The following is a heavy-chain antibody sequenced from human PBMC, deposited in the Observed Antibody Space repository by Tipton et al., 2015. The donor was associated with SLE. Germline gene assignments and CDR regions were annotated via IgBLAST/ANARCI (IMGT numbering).Heavy chain of an antibody. V-gene: IGHV3-30-3*01. CDR2: ISYDGSNK. Sequence: SLRLSCAASGFTFSRYAMHWVRQAPGKGLEWVAVISYDGSNKYYADSVKGRFTISRDNSKNTLYLQMNSLRAEDTAVYYCACLSSGYYWWGQGTLVTVSS. CDR3: ACLSSGYYW. CDR1: GFTFSRYA. J-gene: IGHJ4*02. D-gene: IGHD3-22*01.